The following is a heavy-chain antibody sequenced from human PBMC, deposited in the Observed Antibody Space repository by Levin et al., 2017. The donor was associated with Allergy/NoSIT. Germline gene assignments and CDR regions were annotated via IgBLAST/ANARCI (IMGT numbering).Heavy chain of an antibody. CDR2: ISYDGSNK. J-gene: IGHJ4*02. CDR3: AREGSIAARLDPPLFDY. V-gene: IGHV3-30-3*01. CDR1: GFTFSSYA. D-gene: IGHD6-6*01. Sequence: SGGSLRLSCAASGFTFSSYAMHWVRQAPGKGLEWVAVISYDGSNKYYADSVKGRFTISRDNSKNTLYLQMNSLRAEDTAVYYCAREGSIAARLDPPLFDYWGQGTLVTVSS.